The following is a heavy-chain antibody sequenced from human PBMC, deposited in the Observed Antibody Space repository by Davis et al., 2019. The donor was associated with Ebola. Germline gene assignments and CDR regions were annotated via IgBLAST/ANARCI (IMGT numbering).Heavy chain of an antibody. Sequence: SGPTLVKPTQTLTLTCTFSGFSLSTSGVGVGWIRQPPGKVLEWLALIYWDDDKRYSPSLKSRLTITKDTSKNQVVLTMTNMDPVDTATYYCAHSCSGGSCYPWYYYGMDVWGQGTTVTVSS. CDR1: GFSLSTSGVG. V-gene: IGHV2-5*02. J-gene: IGHJ6*02. D-gene: IGHD2-15*01. CDR2: IYWDDDK. CDR3: AHSCSGGSCYPWYYYGMDV.